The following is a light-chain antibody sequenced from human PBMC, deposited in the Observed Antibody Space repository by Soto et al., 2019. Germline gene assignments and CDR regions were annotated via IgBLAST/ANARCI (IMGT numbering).Light chain of an antibody. CDR3: QQYYSTPF. V-gene: IGKV4-1*01. Sequence: DSVMTQSPDSLAVSLGERATINCKSSQSVLYSSNNKNYLAWYQQKPGQPPKLLIYWASTRESGVPDRFSGSGSGTDFTLTISSLQAEDVAVYYCQQYYSTPFFGPGTKVDIK. J-gene: IGKJ3*01. CDR1: QSVLYSSNNKNY. CDR2: WAS.